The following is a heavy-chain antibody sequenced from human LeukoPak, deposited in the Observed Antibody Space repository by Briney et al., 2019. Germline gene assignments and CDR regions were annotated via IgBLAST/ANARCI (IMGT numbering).Heavy chain of an antibody. CDR2: ISAYNGNT. Sequence: ASVKVSCKASGYTFTSYGISWVRQAPGQGLEWMGWISAYNGNTNYAQKLQGRVTMTTDTSTSTAYMELSSLRSEDTAVYYCANTAAQDYYYYMDVWGKGTTVTVSS. V-gene: IGHV1-18*01. CDR3: ANTAAQDYYYYMDV. D-gene: IGHD2-21*02. CDR1: GYTFTSYG. J-gene: IGHJ6*03.